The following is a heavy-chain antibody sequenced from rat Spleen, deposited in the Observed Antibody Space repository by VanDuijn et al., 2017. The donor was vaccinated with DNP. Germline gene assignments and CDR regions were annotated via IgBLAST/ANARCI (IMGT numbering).Heavy chain of an antibody. V-gene: IGHV5-31*01. CDR3: ATSPYFGYNYFDY. CDR1: GFTFNYFW. J-gene: IGHJ2*01. D-gene: IGHD1-6*01. CDR2: ISPSGGTT. Sequence: EVQLVETGGGLVQPGGSLKLSCVASGFTFNYFWMTWVRQVPGKGLEWVASISPSGGTTYYRDSVKGRFTISRDNAKSTLYLQMDSLRSEDTDTYYCATSPYFGYNYFDYWGQGVMVTVSS.